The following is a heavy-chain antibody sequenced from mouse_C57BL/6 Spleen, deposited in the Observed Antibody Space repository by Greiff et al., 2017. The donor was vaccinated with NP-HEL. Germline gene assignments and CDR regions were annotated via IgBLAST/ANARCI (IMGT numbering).Heavy chain of an antibody. CDR3: ARGDYDYDGYFDV. J-gene: IGHJ1*03. V-gene: IGHV5-16*01. Sequence: EVQLQESEGGLVQPGSSMKLSCTASGFTFSDYYMAWVRQVPEKGLEWVANINYDGSSTYYLDSLKSRFIISRDNAKNILYLQMSSLKSEDTATYYCARGDYDYDGYFDVWGTGTTVTVSS. CDR1: GFTFSDYY. D-gene: IGHD2-4*01. CDR2: INYDGSST.